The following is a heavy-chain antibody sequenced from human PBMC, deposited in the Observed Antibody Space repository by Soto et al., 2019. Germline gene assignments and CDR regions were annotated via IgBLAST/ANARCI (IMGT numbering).Heavy chain of an antibody. CDR2: INSVASDT. V-gene: IGHV3-74*01. Sequence: PGGSLRLSCAASGFTFSSYTMNWVRQAPGRGLEWVAIINSVASDTGHADSVRGRFIISRDNAKNTLYLQMSSLRVEDTAIYFCARGSTSPGIDFWGQGTQVTVSS. J-gene: IGHJ4*02. CDR1: GFTFSSYT. CDR3: ARGSTSPGIDF. D-gene: IGHD1-1*01.